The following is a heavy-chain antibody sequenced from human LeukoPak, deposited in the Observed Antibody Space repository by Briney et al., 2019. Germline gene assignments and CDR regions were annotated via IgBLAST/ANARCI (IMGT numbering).Heavy chain of an antibody. Sequence: SETLSLTCTVSGGSISSSSYYWGWIRQPPGKGLEWIGNIYYSGSTYYNPSLKSRVTISVDTSKNHFSLRLSSVTAADTAVYYCARRGRVEYSSSSYAFDIWGQGTMVTVSS. J-gene: IGHJ3*02. V-gene: IGHV4-39*02. D-gene: IGHD6-6*01. CDR1: GGSISSSSYY. CDR3: ARRGRVEYSSSSYAFDI. CDR2: IYYSGST.